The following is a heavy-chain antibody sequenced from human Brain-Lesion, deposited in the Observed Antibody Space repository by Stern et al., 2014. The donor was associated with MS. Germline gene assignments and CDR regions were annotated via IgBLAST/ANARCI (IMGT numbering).Heavy chain of an antibody. Sequence: VQLVESGPGLVKPSETLSLTCTVAGGSVSSTSYAWAWIRQPPGKGLEWIGTIYYSGNTYYSPSLKSRLTISLDTSKHQFSLQRGFGTAADTAVYYCAGEEDIRYCSGGSCTGNWFDPWGQGTLVTVSS. V-gene: IGHV4-39*01. CDR1: GGSVSSTSYA. CDR3: AGEEDIRYCSGGSCTGNWFDP. CDR2: IYYSGNT. J-gene: IGHJ5*02. D-gene: IGHD2-15*01.